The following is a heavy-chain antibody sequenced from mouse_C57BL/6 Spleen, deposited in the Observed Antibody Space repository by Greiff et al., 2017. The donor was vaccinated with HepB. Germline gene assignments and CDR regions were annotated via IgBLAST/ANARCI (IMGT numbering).Heavy chain of an antibody. J-gene: IGHJ2*01. Sequence: EVKLVESGPVLVKPGASVKMSCKASGYTFTDYYMNWVKQSHGKSLEWIGVINPYNGGTSYNQKCKGKATLTVDKSSSTAYMELNSLTSDDSAVYYCARTHLITTVVAPFGYWGQGTTLTVSS. D-gene: IGHD1-1*01. CDR1: GYTFTDYY. V-gene: IGHV1-19*01. CDR2: INPYNGGT. CDR3: ARTHLITTVVAPFGY.